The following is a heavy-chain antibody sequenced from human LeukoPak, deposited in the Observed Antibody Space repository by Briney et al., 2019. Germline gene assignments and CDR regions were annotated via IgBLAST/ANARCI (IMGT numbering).Heavy chain of an antibody. Sequence: SETLSLTCTVSGGSISSSSYYRRSIRQPPGKGLEWIGSIYYSGSTYYNPSLKSRVTISVDTSKNQFSMKLSSVTAADTAVYYCARGDYDFWSGSYPGFDYWGQGTLVTVSS. CDR1: GGSISSSSYY. V-gene: IGHV4-39*01. CDR3: ARGDYDFWSGSYPGFDY. J-gene: IGHJ4*02. CDR2: IYYSGST. D-gene: IGHD3-3*01.